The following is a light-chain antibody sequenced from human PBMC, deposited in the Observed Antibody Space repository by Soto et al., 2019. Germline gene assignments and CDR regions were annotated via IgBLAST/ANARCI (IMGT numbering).Light chain of an antibody. Sequence: QSALTQPASVSGSPGQSITISCTGTSSDIGSNNYVSWFQQRPGKAPTLIIYEVSNRPSGVSTHFSGSKSGNTASLTISGLLPEDEAEYYCSEYTTTNRLFGGGTKLTVL. J-gene: IGLJ3*02. V-gene: IGLV2-14*01. CDR2: EVS. CDR3: SEYTTTNRL. CDR1: SSDIGSNNY.